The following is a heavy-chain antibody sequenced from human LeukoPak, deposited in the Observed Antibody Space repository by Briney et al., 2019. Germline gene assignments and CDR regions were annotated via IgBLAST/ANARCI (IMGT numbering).Heavy chain of an antibody. CDR3: ARDTVGEFLT. V-gene: IGHV4-61*02. D-gene: IGHD3-16*01. CDR1: GGSISSGSYY. Sequence: PSQTLSLTCTVSGGSISSGSYYWSWIRQPAGRGLEWVGRINNSGSTTYNPSLKSRVTMSLDTSKNHFSLMLNSVTAADTAVYFCARDTVGEFLTWSQGTLVTVSS. CDR2: INNSGST. J-gene: IGHJ5*01.